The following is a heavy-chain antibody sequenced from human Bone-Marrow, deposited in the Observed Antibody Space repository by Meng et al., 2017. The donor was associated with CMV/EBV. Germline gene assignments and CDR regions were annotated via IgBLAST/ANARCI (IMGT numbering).Heavy chain of an antibody. CDR1: GFTFSSYS. CDR3: ARGLGAAVYFDY. J-gene: IGHJ4*02. Sequence: EVQLVESGGGLVKPGGSLRLSCAASGFTFSSYSMNWVRQAPGKGLEWVSSISSSSSYIYYADSVKGRFTISRDNAKNSLYLQMNSLRAEDTAVYYCARGLGAAVYFDYWGQGTLVTVDS. V-gene: IGHV3-21*01. D-gene: IGHD6-13*01. CDR2: ISSSSSYI.